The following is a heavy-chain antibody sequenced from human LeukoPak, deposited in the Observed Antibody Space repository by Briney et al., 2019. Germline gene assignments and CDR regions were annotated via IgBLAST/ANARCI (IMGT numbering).Heavy chain of an antibody. D-gene: IGHD6-13*01. Sequence: GGSLRLSCAASGFTITNYWMSWLRQAPGKGPEWVANIKQDGSEEYYADSVKGRFTISRDNGKNTLYLQMNSLRAEDTAVYYCATYRGYPVDYWGQGTLVTVSS. CDR1: GFTITNYW. CDR2: IKQDGSEE. J-gene: IGHJ4*02. V-gene: IGHV3-7*01. CDR3: ATYRGYPVDY.